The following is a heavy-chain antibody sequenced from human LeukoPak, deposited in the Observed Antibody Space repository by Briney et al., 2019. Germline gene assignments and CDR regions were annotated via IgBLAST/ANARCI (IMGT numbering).Heavy chain of an antibody. J-gene: IGHJ3*02. Sequence: PGGSLRLSCAASGFRFSGSDMHWVRQASGKGLEWVGRITTKASNYATAYAASVKGRITVSRDDSKNTAYLQMNSLKTEDTAVYYCARDGGNGPFAIWGQGTMVTVSS. D-gene: IGHD4-23*01. CDR1: GFRFSGSD. CDR2: ITTKASNYAT. V-gene: IGHV3-73*01. CDR3: ARDGGNGPFAI.